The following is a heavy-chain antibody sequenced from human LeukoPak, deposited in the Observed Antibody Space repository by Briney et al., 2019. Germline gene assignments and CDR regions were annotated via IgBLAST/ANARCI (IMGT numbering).Heavy chain of an antibody. J-gene: IGHJ1*01. V-gene: IGHV3-73*01. Sequence: GGSLRLSCAASGFTFSGSAMHWVRQASGKGLEWVGRIRSKANSYATAYAASVEGRFTISRDDSNNTAYLQMNSLKTEDTAVYYCTTPSVEEYFQHWGQGTLVTVSS. CDR3: TTPSVEEYFQH. CDR2: IRSKANSYAT. CDR1: GFTFSGSA. D-gene: IGHD6-19*01.